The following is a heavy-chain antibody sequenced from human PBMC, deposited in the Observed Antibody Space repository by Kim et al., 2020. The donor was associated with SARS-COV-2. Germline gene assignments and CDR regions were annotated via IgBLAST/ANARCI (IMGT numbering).Heavy chain of an antibody. J-gene: IGHJ4*02. V-gene: IGHV3-23*01. CDR3: AKTLPDY. Sequence: SRDSTYYADAVKVRFTISRDNSKNTLYLQMNSLRAEDTAVYYCAKTLPDYWGQGTLVTVSS. CDR2: SRDST.